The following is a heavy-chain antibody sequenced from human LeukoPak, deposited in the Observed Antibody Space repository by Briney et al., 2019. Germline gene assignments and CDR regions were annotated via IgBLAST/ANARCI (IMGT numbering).Heavy chain of an antibody. Sequence: PSETLSLTCTVSGGSISSHYWSWIRQPPGKGLEWIGYFYYSGSTNYNPSLKSRVTISVDTSKNQFSLKLSPVTTADTAVYFCARVPYDDYAYYFDYWGQGTLVTVSS. J-gene: IGHJ4*02. V-gene: IGHV4-59*11. CDR1: GGSISSHY. CDR3: ARVPYDDYAYYFDY. D-gene: IGHD4-17*01. CDR2: FYYSGST.